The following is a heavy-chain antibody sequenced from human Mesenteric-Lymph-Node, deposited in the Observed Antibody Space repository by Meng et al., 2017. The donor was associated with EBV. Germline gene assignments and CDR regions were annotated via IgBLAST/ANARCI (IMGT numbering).Heavy chain of an antibody. CDR1: GGTFSDYY. Sequence: QVQLQQWGAGLLKPSETLSLTCAAYGGTFSDYYWSWIRQPPGKGLEWIGEINHSGNTHNNPSLKSRVSMSVDTSKNQFSLKLDSVTAADTAMYYCAGHVGRGGDYWDQGALVTVFS. CDR2: INHSGNT. V-gene: IGHV4-34*08. CDR3: AGHVGRGGDY. J-gene: IGHJ4*02. D-gene: IGHD3-10*01.